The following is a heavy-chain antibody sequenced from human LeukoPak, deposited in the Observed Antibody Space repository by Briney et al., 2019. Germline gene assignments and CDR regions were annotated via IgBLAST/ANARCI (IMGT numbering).Heavy chain of an antibody. CDR3: ARDGAWGYFDY. Sequence: SETLSLTCTVSGGSISSYYWSWIRLPAGKGLEWIGRIYSSGSTDYNPSLKSRVTMSVDTSKNHFSLKLNSVTAADTAVYYCARDGAWGYFDYWGPGTLVTVSS. CDR2: IYSSGST. D-gene: IGHD3-16*01. J-gene: IGHJ4*02. CDR1: GGSISSYY. V-gene: IGHV4-4*07.